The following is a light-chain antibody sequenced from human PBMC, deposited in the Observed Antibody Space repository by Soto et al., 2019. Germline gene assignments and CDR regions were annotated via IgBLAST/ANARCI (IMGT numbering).Light chain of an antibody. Sequence: DIQMAQSPSSLSAPVGDRVTITCTASQSITNSLNWYQQKPGRAPKLLIYIASSLHSGVPSRFSGSGSGTDFTLTISSLQPAAFATYYWQKTYSFPRPFGQGTLVVI. CDR3: QKTYSFPRP. CDR2: IAS. J-gene: IGKJ1*01. CDR1: QSITNS. V-gene: IGKV1-39*01.